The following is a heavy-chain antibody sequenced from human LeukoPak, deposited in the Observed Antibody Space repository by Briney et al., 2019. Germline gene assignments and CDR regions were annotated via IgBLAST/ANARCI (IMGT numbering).Heavy chain of an antibody. CDR1: GFTVSSHY. D-gene: IGHD6-13*01. Sequence: PGGSLRLSCAASGFTVSSHYMSWVRQAPGKGLEWVSVIYGGGTTYYADSVKGRFTISRDNSKNTLYLQMSSLRPEDTAVYYCVKDRWVDHWGQGTLVTVSS. CDR2: IYGGGTT. J-gene: IGHJ4*02. CDR3: VKDRWVDH. V-gene: IGHV3-53*05.